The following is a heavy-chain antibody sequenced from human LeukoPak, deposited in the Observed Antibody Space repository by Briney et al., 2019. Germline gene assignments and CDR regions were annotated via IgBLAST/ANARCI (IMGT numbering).Heavy chain of an antibody. CDR3: AKLMATIIEPLGY. D-gene: IGHD5-24*01. Sequence: QPGGSLRLSCAASGFTFSNYAMSWVRQAPGKGLEWVSTISGSGGSTYYADSVKGRFTISRDNSKNTLYLQMNSLRAEDTAVYYCAKLMATIIEPLGYWGQGTLVSVSS. CDR1: GFTFSNYA. J-gene: IGHJ4*02. CDR2: ISGSGGST. V-gene: IGHV3-23*01.